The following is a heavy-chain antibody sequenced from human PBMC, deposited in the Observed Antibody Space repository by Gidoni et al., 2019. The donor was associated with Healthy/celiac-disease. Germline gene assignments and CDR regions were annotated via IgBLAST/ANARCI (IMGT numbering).Heavy chain of an antibody. J-gene: IGHJ4*02. CDR1: GFPFRSYA. V-gene: IGHV3-30-3*01. Sequence: QVPLVESGGGVVQPGRSLRLSCAASGFPFRSYAMHWVRQDPGQGLEWMADISYNGSNKYYADSVKGRFTISRNNSKNTLYLQMNSLRAEDTAVYYCARLDSSGWAVGSSNIDYWGQGTLVTVSS. D-gene: IGHD6-19*01. CDR3: ARLDSSGWAVGSSNIDY. CDR2: ISYNGSNK.